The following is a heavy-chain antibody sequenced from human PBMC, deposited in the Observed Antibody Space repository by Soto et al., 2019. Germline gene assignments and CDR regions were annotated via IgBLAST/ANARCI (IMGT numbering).Heavy chain of an antibody. CDR1: GYTFTSYD. D-gene: IGHD2-2*01. CDR2: MNPNSGNT. J-gene: IGHJ5*02. V-gene: IGHV1-8*01. Sequence: ASVKVSCNASGYTFTSYDINWVRQATGQGLEWMGWMNPNSGNTGYAQKFQGRVTMTRNTSISTAYMELSSLRSEDTAVYYCARELVVVPAAISSLCRFAPRGQGTPVTVS. CDR3: ARELVVVPAAISSLCRFAP.